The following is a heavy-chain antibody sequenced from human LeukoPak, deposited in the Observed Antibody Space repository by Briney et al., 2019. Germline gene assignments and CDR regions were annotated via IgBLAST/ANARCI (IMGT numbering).Heavy chain of an antibody. J-gene: IGHJ4*02. Sequence: SVKVSCKASGGTFSSYAISWVRQAPGQGLGWMGGIIPIFGTANYAQKFQGRVTITADESTSTAYMELSSLRSEDTAVYYCASILDGYNTDYWGQGTLVTVSS. D-gene: IGHD5-24*01. CDR2: IIPIFGTA. CDR3: ASILDGYNTDY. CDR1: GGTFSSYA. V-gene: IGHV1-69*13.